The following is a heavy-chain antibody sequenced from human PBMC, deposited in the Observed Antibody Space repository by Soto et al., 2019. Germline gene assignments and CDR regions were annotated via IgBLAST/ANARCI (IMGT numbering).Heavy chain of an antibody. D-gene: IGHD4-17*01. CDR2: VYYSGST. J-gene: IGHJ4*02. CDR3: ARVAYGDYFLDY. Sequence: PSETLSLTCTVSGGSISSYYWSWIRQPPGKGLEWIGYVYYSGSTNYNPSLKSRVTISVDTSKNQFSLKLSSVTAADTAVYYCARVAYGDYFLDYWGQGTLVTVSS. V-gene: IGHV4-59*01. CDR1: GGSISSYY.